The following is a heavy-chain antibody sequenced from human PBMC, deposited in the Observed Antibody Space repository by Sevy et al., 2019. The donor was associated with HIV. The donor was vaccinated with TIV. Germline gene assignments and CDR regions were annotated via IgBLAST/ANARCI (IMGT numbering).Heavy chain of an antibody. CDR3: AGGFWSGYDY. CDR2: ISGSARST. Sequence: GGSLRLSCAASGFTFTSYAMSWVRQAPGKGLEWVSAISGSARSTYYADSVKGRFTISRDNSKNTLYLLMNNLRAEDTAVYYCAGGFWSGYDYWGQGTLVTVSS. D-gene: IGHD3-3*01. CDR1: GFTFTSYA. V-gene: IGHV3-23*01. J-gene: IGHJ4*02.